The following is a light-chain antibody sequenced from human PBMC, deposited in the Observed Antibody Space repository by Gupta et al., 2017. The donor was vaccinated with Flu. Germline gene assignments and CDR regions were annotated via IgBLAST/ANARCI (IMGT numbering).Light chain of an antibody. CDR2: AAS. CDR3: LQANSYPWT. Sequence: DIQMTHPPSSVSASVGDRVTITGRASQGISSWLAWYQQKPGKAPKLLIYAASSVERGVPSRFSGSGSGTDFTLTISSLQPEDFATYYCLQANSYPWTFGQGTKVEIK. CDR1: QGISSW. J-gene: IGKJ1*01. V-gene: IGKV1-12*01.